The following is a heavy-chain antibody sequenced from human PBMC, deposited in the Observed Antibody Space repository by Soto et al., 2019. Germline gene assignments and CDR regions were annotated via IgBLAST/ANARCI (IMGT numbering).Heavy chain of an antibody. CDR2: INAGGGNT. Sequence: GSQRVPCTASGFNSISYSMNWVRQAPGKGLEWVSSINAGGGNTYYADSGKGRFTVSRDNSKNTLHLQMDTLRAEDTAIYYCAKDSSNDFWPGPYHHLDYWGPGTQVTV. J-gene: IGHJ4*02. CDR1: GFNSISYS. V-gene: IGHV3-23*01. D-gene: IGHD3-3*01. CDR3: AKDSSNDFWPGPYHHLDY.